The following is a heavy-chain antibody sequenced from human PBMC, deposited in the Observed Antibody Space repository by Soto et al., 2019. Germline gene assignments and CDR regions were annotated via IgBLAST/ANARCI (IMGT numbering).Heavy chain of an antibody. Sequence: KTSETLSLTCTVSGGSVSSGGYYWNWIRQPPGRGLEWIGYMYYSGSADYNSSLKSRVTISVDRSKSQVFLRVSSVTAADTAVYYCARKGPRLEEGFDYWGQGSLVTVSS. CDR3: ARKGPRLEEGFDY. D-gene: IGHD3-16*01. CDR2: MYYSGSA. J-gene: IGHJ4*02. CDR1: GGSVSSGGYY. V-gene: IGHV4-61*08.